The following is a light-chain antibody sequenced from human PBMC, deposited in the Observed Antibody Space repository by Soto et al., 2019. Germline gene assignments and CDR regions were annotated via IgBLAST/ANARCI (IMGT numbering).Light chain of an antibody. CDR1: SSDVGSYNL. Sequence: QSALTQPASVSGSPGQSITISCTGTSSDVGSYNLVSWYQQHPGKAPKFMIYEGSKRPSGVSNRFSGSKSGNTASLTIPGLQAEDEADYYCCSYAGSSTLVFGGGTKLTVL. CDR2: EGS. V-gene: IGLV2-23*01. J-gene: IGLJ2*01. CDR3: CSYAGSSTLV.